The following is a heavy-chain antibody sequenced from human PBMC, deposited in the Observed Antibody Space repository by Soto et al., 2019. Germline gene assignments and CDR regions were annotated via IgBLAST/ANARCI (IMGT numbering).Heavy chain of an antibody. V-gene: IGHV3-30*18. J-gene: IGHJ4*02. CDR2: ISNDAKND. D-gene: IGHD3-3*01. CDR3: AKDYDDTGFAH. CDR1: GFTFRTFG. Sequence: QVQLVESGGGVVQPGRSLRLSCAASGFTFRTFGMHWVRQAPGMGLEWVASISNDAKNDYYTDSVRGRFTISRDNSRDALYLEMSSLRVEDTARYYCAKDYDDTGFAHWGQAILVTVSA.